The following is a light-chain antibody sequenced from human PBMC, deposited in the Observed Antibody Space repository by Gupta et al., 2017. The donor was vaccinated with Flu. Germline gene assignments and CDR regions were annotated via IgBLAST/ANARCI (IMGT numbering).Light chain of an antibody. CDR2: SSN. CDR1: NSNIGINV. Sequence: RVTFSCSGGNSNIGINVVDWYQQLPGAAPKLLSESSNRRPSGAPERFSGSKSGTSASLAISGLQSEDEAEYYCAAWGDSLSGWVFGGGTKLTVL. V-gene: IGLV1-47*02. CDR3: AAWGDSLSGWV. J-gene: IGLJ2*01.